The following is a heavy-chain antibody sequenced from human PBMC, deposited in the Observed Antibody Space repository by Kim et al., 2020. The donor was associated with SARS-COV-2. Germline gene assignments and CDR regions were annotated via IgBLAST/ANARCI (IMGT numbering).Heavy chain of an antibody. D-gene: IGHD3-10*01. V-gene: IGHV3-30*18. CDR2: ISYDGSNK. J-gene: IGHJ4*02. CDR3: AKELSQLLWFGDLD. CDR1: GFTFSSYG. Sequence: GGSLRLSCAASGFTFSSYGMHWVRQAPGKGLEWVAVISYDGSNKYYADSVKGRFTISRDNSKNTLYLQMNSLRAEDTAVYYCAKELSQLLWFGDLDLGQGTLVTVSA.